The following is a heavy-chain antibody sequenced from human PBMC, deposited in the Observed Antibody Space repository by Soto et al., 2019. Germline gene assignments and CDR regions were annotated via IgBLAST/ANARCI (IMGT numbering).Heavy chain of an antibody. CDR1: GFNFDDYA. CDR2: ISWNSGTI. Sequence: GGSLRLSCAASGFNFDDYAMHWVRQAPGKGLEWVSGISWNSGTIGYAEYVKGRFTISRDNAKHSLYLQMDSLRGEDTAFYYCAKSAATKFDFWSGYQDYWGQGTLVTVSS. J-gene: IGHJ4*02. D-gene: IGHD3-3*01. V-gene: IGHV3-9*01. CDR3: AKSAATKFDFWSGYQDY.